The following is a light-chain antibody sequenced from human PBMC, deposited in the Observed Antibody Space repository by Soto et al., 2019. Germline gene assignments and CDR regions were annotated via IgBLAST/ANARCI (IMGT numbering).Light chain of an antibody. CDR3: QRYGG. CDR1: QSVSSSH. V-gene: IGKV3-20*01. Sequence: EIVLTQSRGTLSLSPGERATLSCRASQSVSSSHLAWYQQKPGQAPRLLIYSASSRATGIPDRFSGSGSGTDFTLTISRLEPEDFAVYYCQRYGGFGQGTKVDNK. CDR2: SAS. J-gene: IGKJ1*01.